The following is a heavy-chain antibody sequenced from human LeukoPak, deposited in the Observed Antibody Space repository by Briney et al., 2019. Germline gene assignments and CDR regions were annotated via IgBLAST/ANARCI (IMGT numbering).Heavy chain of an antibody. V-gene: IGHV4-39*01. D-gene: IGHD3-3*01. J-gene: IGHJ6*03. CDR2: IYYSGNT. CDR1: GGSISSSSYY. CDR3: ARHGTPDPTIFGVVIIDYYYYMDV. Sequence: PSETLSLTCTVSGGSISSSSYYWGWIRQPPGKGLEWIGCIYYSGNTYYNPSLKSRVTISVDTSKNQFSLKLSSVTAADTAVYYCARHGTPDPTIFGVVIIDYYYYMDVWGKGTTVTVSS.